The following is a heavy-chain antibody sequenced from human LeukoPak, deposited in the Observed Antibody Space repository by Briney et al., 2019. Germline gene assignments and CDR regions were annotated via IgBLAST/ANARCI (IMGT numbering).Heavy chain of an antibody. V-gene: IGHV4-4*07. CDR1: GGSISSYY. J-gene: IGHJ5*02. CDR3: ARDRDYGDYFNWFDP. Sequence: PSETLSLTCTVSGGSISSYYWSWIRQPAGKGLEWIGRIYTSGSTNYNPSLKSRVTMSVDTSKNQFSLKLSPVTAADTAVYYCARDRDYGDYFNWFDPWGQGTLVTVSS. D-gene: IGHD4-17*01. CDR2: IYTSGST.